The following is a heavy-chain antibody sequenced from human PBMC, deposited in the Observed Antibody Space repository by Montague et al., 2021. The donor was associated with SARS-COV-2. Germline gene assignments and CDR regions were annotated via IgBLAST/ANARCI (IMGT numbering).Heavy chain of an antibody. J-gene: IGHJ4*02. V-gene: IGHV4-34*01. Sequence: SETLSLTCAVYGGSFSDYHWTWIRQSPGEGLEWIGQINYGGSTKYSPSPKSRVTISVDTSKNQFSLKLTSVTAADTAVYYCARCAPGYWGQGTLVTVSS. CDR1: GGSFSDYH. CDR3: ARCAPGY. D-gene: IGHD1-1*01. CDR2: INYGGST.